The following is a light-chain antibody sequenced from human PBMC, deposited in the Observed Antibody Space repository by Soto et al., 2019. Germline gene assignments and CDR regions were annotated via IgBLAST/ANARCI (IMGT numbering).Light chain of an antibody. CDR3: SSYAGTNNLGV. V-gene: IGLV2-8*01. CDR1: SSDVGGYNY. CDR2: EVS. J-gene: IGLJ1*01. Sequence: QSVLTQPPSASGSPGQSATISCTGTSSDVGGYNYVSWYQQHPGKAPKLMIYEVSKRPSGVPDRFPGSKSGNTASLTVSGLQAEDEADYYCSSYAGTNNLGVFGTGTKVTVL.